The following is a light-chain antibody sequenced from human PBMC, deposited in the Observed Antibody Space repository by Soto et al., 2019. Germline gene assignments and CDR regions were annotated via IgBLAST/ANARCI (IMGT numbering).Light chain of an antibody. CDR1: KSDIGVYDF. Sequence: QSALTQPASASGSPGQSVTISCTGTKSDIGVYDFVSWYQHHPGKAPRLIIYEVVQRPSGVPDRFSGSKSGNTASMTVSGLQAADEADYFCKSYAGSNTYVFGRGTKV. J-gene: IGLJ1*01. CDR3: KSYAGSNTYV. V-gene: IGLV2-8*01. CDR2: EVV.